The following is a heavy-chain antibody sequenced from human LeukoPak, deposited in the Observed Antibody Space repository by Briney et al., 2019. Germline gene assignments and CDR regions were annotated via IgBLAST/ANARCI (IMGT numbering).Heavy chain of an antibody. D-gene: IGHD3-3*01. CDR1: GGSISSYY. Sequence: PSETLSLTCTVSGGSISSYYWSWIRQPPVKELEWIGYIYYSGSTNYNPSLKSRVTISVDTSKNQFSLQLNSVTPEDTAVYYCARVRHGGLGAIFGAVRYSFDYWGQGTLVTVSS. V-gene: IGHV4-59*12. J-gene: IGHJ4*02. CDR3: ARVRHGGLGAIFGAVRYSFDY. CDR2: IYYSGST.